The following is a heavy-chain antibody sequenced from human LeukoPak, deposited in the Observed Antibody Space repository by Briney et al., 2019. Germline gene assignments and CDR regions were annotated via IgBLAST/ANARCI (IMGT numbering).Heavy chain of an antibody. Sequence: GGSLRLSCAASGFTSSNAWMSWVRQAPGKGLEWVGRIRRKTDGGTTEYAAPVKGRFTISRDDSKNTLYLQMNSLKTEDTAVYYCATRAEAVAGFSSWGQGTQVTVSS. V-gene: IGHV3-15*01. CDR3: ATRAEAVAGFSS. CDR1: GFTSSNAW. CDR2: IRRKTDGGTT. D-gene: IGHD6-19*01. J-gene: IGHJ5*02.